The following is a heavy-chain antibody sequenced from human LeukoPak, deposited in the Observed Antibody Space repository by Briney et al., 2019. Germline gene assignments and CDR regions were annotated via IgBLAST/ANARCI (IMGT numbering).Heavy chain of an antibody. CDR1: GFTFSYSA. J-gene: IGHJ4*02. D-gene: IGHD5-18*01. CDR2: IDGSGDNT. Sequence: PGGSLRLSCAASGFTFSYSAMSWVRQAPGKGLEWVSAIDGSGDNTYYADSVKGRFTISRGNSKNTLYLQMNSLRAEDTAVYYCAKRGYSYGYVDYWGQGTLVTVSS. V-gene: IGHV3-23*01. CDR3: AKRGYSYGYVDY.